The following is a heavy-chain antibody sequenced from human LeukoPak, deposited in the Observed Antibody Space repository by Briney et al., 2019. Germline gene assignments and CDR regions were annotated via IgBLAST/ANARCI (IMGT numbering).Heavy chain of an antibody. J-gene: IGHJ6*03. CDR2: ITGNGGST. V-gene: IGHV3-64*01. D-gene: IGHD2-2*01. CDR1: GFTFSSYA. Sequence: PGGSLRLSCAASGFTFSSYAMHWVRQAPGKGLEYVSAITGNGGSTYYANSVKGRFTISRDNSKNTLYLQMGSLRAEDMAVYYCAREDRYCFSTSCYYYMDVWGKGTTVTVSS. CDR3: AREDRYCFSTSCYYYMDV.